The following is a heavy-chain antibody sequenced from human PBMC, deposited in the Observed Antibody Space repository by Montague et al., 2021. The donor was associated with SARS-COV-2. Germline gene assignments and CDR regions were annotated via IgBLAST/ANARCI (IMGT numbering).Heavy chain of an antibody. Sequence: SETLSLTCTVSGGSISTYYWSWIRQPPGKGLEWIGYIDYSGSTNYSPSLKSRVTISVDTSKNQFSLKLSSVTAADTAVYYCARDGYNAHQNYWYFDLWGRGTLVTVSS. V-gene: IGHV4-59*12. CDR3: ARDGYNAHQNYWYFDL. J-gene: IGHJ2*01. CDR1: GGSISTYY. D-gene: IGHD5-24*01. CDR2: IDYSGST.